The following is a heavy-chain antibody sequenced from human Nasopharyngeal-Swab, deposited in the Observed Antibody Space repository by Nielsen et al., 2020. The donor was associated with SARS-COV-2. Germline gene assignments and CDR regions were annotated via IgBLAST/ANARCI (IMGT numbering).Heavy chain of an antibody. CDR3: ARDPRDGYNYVGTWYFDL. CDR1: GFTFSDYY. Sequence: GESLKISCAASGFTFSDYYMSWIRQAPGKGLEWVSYTSSSGSTIYYADSVKGRFTISRDNAKNSLYLQMNSLRAEDTAVYYCARDPRDGYNYVGTWYFDLWGRGTLVTVSS. CDR2: TSSSGSTI. V-gene: IGHV3-11*01. J-gene: IGHJ2*01. D-gene: IGHD5-24*01.